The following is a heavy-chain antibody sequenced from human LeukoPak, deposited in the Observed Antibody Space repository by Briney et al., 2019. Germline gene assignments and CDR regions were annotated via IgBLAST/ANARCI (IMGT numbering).Heavy chain of an antibody. CDR1: GGSISSYY. CDR3: ARDDRFGYDSSGYSE. J-gene: IGHJ4*02. CDR2: IYYSGST. V-gene: IGHV4-59*01. D-gene: IGHD3-22*01. Sequence: RASETLSLTCTVSGGSISSYYWSWIRQPPGKGLEWIGYIYYSGSTNYNPSPKSRVTISVDTSKNQFSLKLSSVTAADTAVYYCARDDRFGYDSSGYSEWGQGTLVTVSS.